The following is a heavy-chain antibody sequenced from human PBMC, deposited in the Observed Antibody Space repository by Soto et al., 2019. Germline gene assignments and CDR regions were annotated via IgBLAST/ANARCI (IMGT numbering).Heavy chain of an antibody. CDR1: GGSISSYY. J-gene: IGHJ6*02. CDR2: IYYSGST. CDR3: ARAHVYHGSGSYFFSGMDV. Sequence: PSETLSLTCTVSGGSISSYYWSWIRQPPGKGLEWIGYIYYSGSTNYNPSLKSRVTISVDTSKNQFSLKLSSVTAADTAVYYCARAHVYHGSGSYFFSGMDVWGQGTTVTVSS. V-gene: IGHV4-59*01. D-gene: IGHD3-10*01.